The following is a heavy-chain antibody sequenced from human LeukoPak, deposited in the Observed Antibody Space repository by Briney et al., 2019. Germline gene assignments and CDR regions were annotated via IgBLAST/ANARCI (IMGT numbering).Heavy chain of an antibody. CDR1: GGSVSIYY. CDR3: ARHVVVPAAIRPAEGWFDP. J-gene: IGHJ5*02. V-gene: IGHV4-4*09. Sequence: SETLSLTCTVSGGSVSIYYWRWIRQPPGKGLGWIGYIYTSGSTNYNPSLKSRVTISVDTSKNQFSLKLSSVTAADTAVYYCARHVVVPAAIRPAEGWFDPWGQGTLVTVSS. CDR2: IYTSGST. D-gene: IGHD2-2*01.